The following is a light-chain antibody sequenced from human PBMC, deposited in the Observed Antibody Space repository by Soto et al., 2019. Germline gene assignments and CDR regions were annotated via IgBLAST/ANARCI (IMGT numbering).Light chain of an antibody. CDR3: QKYNSAPQT. CDR2: AAS. Sequence: DIQMTQSPSSLSASVGDRVTITCRASQGIIDYLAWYQQKPGKAPQLLIYAASTLQSGVPSRFSGSGSGTDVTLTISGLQPEDVATYYCQKYNSAPQTFGQGTKVEIK. V-gene: IGKV1-27*01. CDR1: QGIIDY. J-gene: IGKJ1*01.